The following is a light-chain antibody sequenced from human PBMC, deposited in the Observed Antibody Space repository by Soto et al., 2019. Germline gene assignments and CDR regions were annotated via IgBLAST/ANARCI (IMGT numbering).Light chain of an antibody. CDR2: AVT. CDR1: ATDVGAYNY. CDR3: SSFTSSTTLL. V-gene: IGLV2-14*01. Sequence: QSALTQPASVSGSPGPSITISCTGTATDVGAYNYVSWYQQHPGRAPKLIIYAVTDRPSEVADRLSGSKSGDTASLTISGLQAEDEAHYYFSSFTSSTTLLFGGGTKLTVL. J-gene: IGLJ2*01.